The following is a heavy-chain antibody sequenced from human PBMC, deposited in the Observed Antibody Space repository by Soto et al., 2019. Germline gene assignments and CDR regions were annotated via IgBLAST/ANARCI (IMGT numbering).Heavy chain of an antibody. J-gene: IGHJ3*02. CDR2: INPNSGGT. CDR1: GYTFTGYH. V-gene: IGHV1-2*04. D-gene: IGHD5-12*01. Sequence: ASVKVSCKASGYTFTGYHMHWVRQAPGQGLEWMGWINPNSGGTNYAQKFQGWVTMTRDTSISTAYMELGRLRSDDTAVYYCARAERSTTMTAFDIWGQGTMVTVSS. CDR3: ARAERSTTMTAFDI.